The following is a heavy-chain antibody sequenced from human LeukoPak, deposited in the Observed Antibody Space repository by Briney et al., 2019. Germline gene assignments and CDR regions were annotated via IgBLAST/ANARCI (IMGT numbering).Heavy chain of an antibody. D-gene: IGHD6-13*01. CDR2: ISYDGSNK. J-gene: IGHJ6*02. CDR1: GFTFSSYG. CDR3: AKDLLYSSSWYSPNYGMDV. V-gene: IGHV3-30*18. Sequence: GGSLRLSCAASGFTFSSYGMHWVRQAPGQGLERVAVISYDGSNKYYADSVKGRFTISRDNSRNTLYLQMNSLRAEDTAVYYCAKDLLYSSSWYSPNYGMDVWGQGTTVTVSS.